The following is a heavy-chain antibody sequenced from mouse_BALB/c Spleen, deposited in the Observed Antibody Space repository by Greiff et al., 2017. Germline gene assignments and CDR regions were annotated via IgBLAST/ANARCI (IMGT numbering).Heavy chain of an antibody. Sequence: QVQLQQPGSELVRPGASVKLSCKASGYTFTSYWMQWVKQRPGQGLEWIGAIYPGDGDTRYTQKFKGKATLTADKSSSTAYMQLSSLASEDSAVYYCARSGYDYDAMDYWGQGTSVTVSS. CDR1: GYTFTSYW. CDR2: IYPGDGDT. V-gene: IGHV1-87*01. J-gene: IGHJ4*01. D-gene: IGHD2-10*02. CDR3: ARSGYDYDAMDY.